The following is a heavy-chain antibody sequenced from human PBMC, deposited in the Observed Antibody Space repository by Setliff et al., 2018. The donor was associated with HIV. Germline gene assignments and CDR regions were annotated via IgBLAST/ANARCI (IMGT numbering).Heavy chain of an antibody. CDR3: ATDPTYSSGSPDI. V-gene: IGHV1-24*01. J-gene: IGHJ3*02. D-gene: IGHD6-19*01. Sequence: ASVKVSCKVSGYTLSELTMHWVRQAPGKGLEWMGRFDPEDGDTLYAQRLQGRVTITADTSTHTAHMELTSLRSDDTAVYYCATDPTYSSGSPDIWGQGTMVTVSS. CDR1: GYTLSELT. CDR2: FDPEDGDT.